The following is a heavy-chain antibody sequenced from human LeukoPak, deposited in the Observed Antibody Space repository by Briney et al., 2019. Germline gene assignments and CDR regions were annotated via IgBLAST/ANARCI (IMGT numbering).Heavy chain of an antibody. CDR1: GITFSDHY. CDR2: SRNKAESYTT. V-gene: IGHV3-72*01. Sequence: GGSLRLSCAASGITFSDHYMDWVRRAPGKGLEWVGRSRNKAESYTTEYAASVKGRFTISRDDSKNSLYLQMNSLKTEDTAVYYCAKVSYYDIVKSWFDYWGQGTLVTVSS. D-gene: IGHD3-9*01. CDR3: AKVSYYDIVKSWFDY. J-gene: IGHJ4*02.